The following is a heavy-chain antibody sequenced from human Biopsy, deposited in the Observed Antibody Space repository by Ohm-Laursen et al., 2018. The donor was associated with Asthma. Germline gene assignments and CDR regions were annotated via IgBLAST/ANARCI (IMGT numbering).Heavy chain of an antibody. CDR2: ISASGVRT. CDR3: AKITTDRQKANNWFDP. D-gene: IGHD3-22*01. CDR1: GFTFSNYV. Sequence: SLRLSCSAPGFTFSNYVMSWVRQAPGKGLEWVSSISASGVRTFYADSVKGRFTVSRDSSRNTLYLQLSTLRVEDTAVYFCAKITTDRQKANNWFDPWGQGTLVTVSS. J-gene: IGHJ5*02. V-gene: IGHV3-23*01.